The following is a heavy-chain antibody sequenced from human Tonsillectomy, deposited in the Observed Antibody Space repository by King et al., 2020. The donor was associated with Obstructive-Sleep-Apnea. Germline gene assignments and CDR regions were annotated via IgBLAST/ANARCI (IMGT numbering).Heavy chain of an antibody. Sequence: VQLVESGGGLVQPGRSLRLSCAASGFTFDDYAMHWVRQAPGKGLEWVSGISWNSGSIGYADSVKGRFTISRDNAKNSLYLQMSSLRAEDTALYYCAKDISGYSYGTDYWGQGTLVTVSS. V-gene: IGHV3-9*01. D-gene: IGHD5-18*01. J-gene: IGHJ4*02. CDR1: GFTFDDYA. CDR3: AKDISGYSYGTDY. CDR2: ISWNSGSI.